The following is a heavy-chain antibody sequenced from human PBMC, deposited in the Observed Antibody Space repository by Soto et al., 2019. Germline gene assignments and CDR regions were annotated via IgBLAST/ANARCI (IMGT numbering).Heavy chain of an antibody. CDR2: ISAYNGNT. V-gene: IGHV1-18*01. Sequence: ASVKVSCKASGYTFTSYGISCVRQAPGQGLEWMGWISAYNGNTNYAQKLQGRVTMTTDTSTSTAYMELRSLRSDDTAVYYCARDIVVVVAATGRAFDIWGQGTMVTVSS. CDR3: ARDIVVVVAATGRAFDI. J-gene: IGHJ3*02. D-gene: IGHD2-15*01. CDR1: GYTFTSYG.